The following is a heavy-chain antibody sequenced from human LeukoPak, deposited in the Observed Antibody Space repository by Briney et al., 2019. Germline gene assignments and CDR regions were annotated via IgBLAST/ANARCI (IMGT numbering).Heavy chain of an antibody. CDR3: AKDRRLVAGSSDY. Sequence: GGSLRLSCAASGFTFSNYAMTWVRQAPGKGLEWVSSIISGGSTYYTDSVKGRFTTSRDDSKNTLYLQVNSLRAEDTAVYYCAKDRRLVAGSSDYWGQGTLVTVSS. CDR2: IISGGST. J-gene: IGHJ4*02. V-gene: IGHV3-23*01. D-gene: IGHD6-19*01. CDR1: GFTFSNYA.